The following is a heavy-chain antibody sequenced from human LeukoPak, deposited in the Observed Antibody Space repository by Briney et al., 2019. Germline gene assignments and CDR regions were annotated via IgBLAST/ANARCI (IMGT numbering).Heavy chain of an antibody. CDR3: ARVPLWWLTPFDF. CDR1: GGSLSPHY. CDR2: INNRGTT. Sequence: SETLSLTCAVSGGSLSPHYWSWIRRPLGKGLEWIGEINNRGTTNYSPSLRGRATISGDTSKNQFSLTLTCVTAADTAIYYCARVPLWWLTPFDFWGQGTLATVSS. D-gene: IGHD5-12*01. J-gene: IGHJ4*02. V-gene: IGHV4-34*01.